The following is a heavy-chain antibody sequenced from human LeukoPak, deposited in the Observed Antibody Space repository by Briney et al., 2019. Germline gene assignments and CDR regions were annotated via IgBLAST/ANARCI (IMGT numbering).Heavy chain of an antibody. Sequence: SETLSLTCTVSGGSISSGGYYWSWIRRHPGKGLEWIGYIYYSGSTYYNPSLKSRVTISVDTSKNQFSLKLSSVTAADTAVYYCAREVEVVVVVAATPRYFDLWGRGTLVTVSS. D-gene: IGHD2-15*01. CDR1: GGSISSGGYY. V-gene: IGHV4-31*03. CDR3: AREVEVVVVVAATPRYFDL. CDR2: IYYSGST. J-gene: IGHJ2*01.